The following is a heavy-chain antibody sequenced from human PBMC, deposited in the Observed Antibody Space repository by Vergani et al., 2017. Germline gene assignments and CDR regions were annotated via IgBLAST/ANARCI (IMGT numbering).Heavy chain of an antibody. V-gene: IGHV5-10-1*03. J-gene: IGHJ6*02. D-gene: IGHD3-10*01. CDR3: AGWFGDPFRSNGYYYYGMDV. Sequence: EVQLVQSGAEVKKPGESLRISCKGSGYCFTSYWISWVRQMPGKGLEWMGRIDPSDSYTNYSPSFQGHVTISADKSISTAYLQWSSLKASDTAMYYCAGWFGDPFRSNGYYYYGMDVWGQGTTVTVSS. CDR1: GYCFTSYW. CDR2: IDPSDSYT.